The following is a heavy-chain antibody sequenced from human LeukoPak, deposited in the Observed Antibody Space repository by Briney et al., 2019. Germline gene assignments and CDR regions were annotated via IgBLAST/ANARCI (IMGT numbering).Heavy chain of an antibody. Sequence: GGSLRLSCAASGFTFSSYGMPWVRQAPGKGLEWVAFIRYDGSNKYYADSVKGRFTISRDNSKNTLYLQMNSVRAEDTALYYCARDDGGDFNDAFDIWGQGTMVTVSS. D-gene: IGHD2-21*02. J-gene: IGHJ3*02. CDR3: ARDDGGDFNDAFDI. CDR2: IRYDGSNK. V-gene: IGHV3-30*02. CDR1: GFTFSSYG.